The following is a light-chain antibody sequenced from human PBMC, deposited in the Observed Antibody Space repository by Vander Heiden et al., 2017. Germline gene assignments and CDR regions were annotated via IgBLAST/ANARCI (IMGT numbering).Light chain of an antibody. V-gene: IGLV1-40*01. Sequence: QSVLTQPPSVSGAPGQGVAISCTGSSSNIGAGYDVHWYQQLPGTAPKLLIYGNSKRPSGVPDRFSGSKSGTSASLAITGLQAEDEADYDCQSYDSSLSGNWVFGGGTKLTVL. CDR3: QSYDSSLSGNWV. CDR1: SSNIGAGYD. J-gene: IGLJ3*02. CDR2: GNS.